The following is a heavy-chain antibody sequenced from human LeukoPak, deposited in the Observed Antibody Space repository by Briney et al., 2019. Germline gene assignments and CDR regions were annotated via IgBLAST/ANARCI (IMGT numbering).Heavy chain of an antibody. J-gene: IGHJ4*02. CDR1: AFTFSNYA. CDR3: AKDYSGAIDY. CDR2: ISYDGSNK. D-gene: IGHD1-1*01. Sequence: GGSLRLSCAASAFTFSNYAMSWVRQAPGKGLEWVAVISYDGSNKYYADSVKGRFTISRDNSKNTLYLQMNSLRAEDTAVYYCAKDYSGAIDYWGQGTLVTVSS. V-gene: IGHV3-30*18.